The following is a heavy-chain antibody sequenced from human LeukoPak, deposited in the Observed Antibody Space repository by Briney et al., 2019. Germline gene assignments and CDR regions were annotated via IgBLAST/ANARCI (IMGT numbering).Heavy chain of an antibody. CDR3: ARDLNIYYGSGPPGWYYFDY. CDR2: IKQDGSEK. CDR1: GFTFSSYW. D-gene: IGHD3-10*01. V-gene: IGHV3-7*01. J-gene: IGHJ4*02. Sequence: PGGSLRLSCAASGFTFSSYWMSWVRQAPGKGLEWVAIIKQDGSEKYYVDSVKGRFTISRDNAKNSLYLQMNSLRAEDTAVYYCARDLNIYYGSGPPGWYYFDYWGQGTLVTVSS.